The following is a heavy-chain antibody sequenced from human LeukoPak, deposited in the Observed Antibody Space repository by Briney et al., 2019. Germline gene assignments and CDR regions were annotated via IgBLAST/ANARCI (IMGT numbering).Heavy chain of an antibody. D-gene: IGHD6-19*01. J-gene: IGHJ3*02. CDR2: IYTGGNT. CDR3: ASPSSGQSFDI. Sequence: GGSLRLSCAASGFTVSSNYMSWVRQAPGKGLEWVSVIYTGGNTYYADSVKGRFTISRDNSKNTMNLQMNSLGAEDTAVYYCASPSSGQSFDIWGQGTMVTVSS. V-gene: IGHV3-53*01. CDR1: GFTVSSNY.